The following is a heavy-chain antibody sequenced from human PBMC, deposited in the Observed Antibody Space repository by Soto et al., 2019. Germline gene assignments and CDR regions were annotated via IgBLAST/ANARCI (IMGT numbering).Heavy chain of an antibody. D-gene: IGHD1-26*01. CDR2: ISGSGGTT. J-gene: IGHJ5*02. CDR3: ARGYEAEMGGWFDP. Sequence: GGSLRLSCAASGFTFTTHAMNWVRQAPGKGLEWVSSISGSGGTTDYADSVKGRFTISRDNSKNTLYLQMNSLRAADTAVYYCARGYEAEMGGWFDPWGQGTLVTVSS. V-gene: IGHV3-23*01. CDR1: GFTFTTHA.